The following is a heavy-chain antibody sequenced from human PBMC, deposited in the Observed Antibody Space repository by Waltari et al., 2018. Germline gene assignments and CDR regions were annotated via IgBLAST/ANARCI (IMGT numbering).Heavy chain of an antibody. CDR2: IYYSGST. CDR3: ARSPGQQLVYIDY. D-gene: IGHD6-13*01. CDR1: GGSISSYY. J-gene: IGHJ4*02. Sequence: QVQLQESGPGLVKPSETLSLTCTVSGGSISSYYWSWIRQPPGKGLEWIGYIYYSGSTNYNPSLKSRVTRSVDTSKNQFSLKLSSVTAADTAVYYCARSPGQQLVYIDYWGQGTLVTVSS. V-gene: IGHV4-59*01.